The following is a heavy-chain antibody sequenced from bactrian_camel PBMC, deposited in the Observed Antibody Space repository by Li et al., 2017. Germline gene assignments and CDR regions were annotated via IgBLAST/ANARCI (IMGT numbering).Heavy chain of an antibody. D-gene: IGHD4*01. CDR2: LCTGTGGT. CDR1: GPAYSKWC. V-gene: IGHV3S1*01. J-gene: IGHJ4*01. CDR3: AAVGPYDARVRLTFWGCGFNY. Sequence: VQLVESGGGSVQAGGSLRLSCAASGPAYSKWCMAWFRPAPGKEREGVAALCTGTGGTYYADSVKDRFLASRDNAKNTLHLQMNSLKPEDSAVYYCAAVGPYDARVRLTFWGCGFNYWGQGTQVTVS.